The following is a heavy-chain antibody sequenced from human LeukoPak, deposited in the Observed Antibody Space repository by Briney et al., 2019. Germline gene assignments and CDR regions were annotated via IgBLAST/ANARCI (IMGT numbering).Heavy chain of an antibody. V-gene: IGHV4-39*01. CDR3: ARTPLYGDEE. CDR1: RGSISSTRYY. CDR2: LSYRGST. J-gene: IGHJ4*02. Sequence: SETLSLTRSLPRGSISSTRYYWGWTRQPPGKGLELIGSLSYRGSTYYNPSLTSRVPISVDTSNSPFSLQLRPVTAADTAVYYCARTPLYGDEEWGEGTLVTVSS. D-gene: IGHD4-17*01.